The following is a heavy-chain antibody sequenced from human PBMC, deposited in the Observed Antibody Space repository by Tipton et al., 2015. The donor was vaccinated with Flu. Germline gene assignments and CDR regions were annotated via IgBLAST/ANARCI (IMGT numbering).Heavy chain of an antibody. CDR3: ARELGSPGNWYFDL. CDR2: IYTSGST. D-gene: IGHD3-3*02. Sequence: TLSLTCTVSGGSISSGSYYWSWIRQPAGKGLEWIGRIYTSGSTNYNPSLKSRVTISVDTSKNQFSLKLSSVTAADTAVYYCARELGSPGNWYFDLWGRGTLVTASS. J-gene: IGHJ2*01. CDR1: GGSISSGSYY. V-gene: IGHV4-61*02.